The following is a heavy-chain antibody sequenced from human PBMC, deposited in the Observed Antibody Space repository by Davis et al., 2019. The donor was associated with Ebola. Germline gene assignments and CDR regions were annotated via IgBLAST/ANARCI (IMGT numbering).Heavy chain of an antibody. CDR1: GFSISKYW. CDR3: VTTLGSDPELH. CDR2: IKEDGSQT. V-gene: IGHV3-7*01. D-gene: IGHD4-23*01. J-gene: IGHJ4*02. Sequence: PGGSLRLSCAASGFSISKYWMNWVRQAPGGLEWVGKIKEDGSQTYYVDSVRGRFTISRDNAQNSLYLQMNSLRADDTAVYYCVTTLGSDPELHWGQGTLVTVSS.